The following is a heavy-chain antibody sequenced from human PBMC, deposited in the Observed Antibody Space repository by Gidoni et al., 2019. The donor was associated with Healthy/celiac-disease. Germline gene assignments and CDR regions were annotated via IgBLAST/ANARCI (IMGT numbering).Heavy chain of an antibody. Sequence: QLPLQQSGAGLLKPSETLSLTCAVYGGSFSGYYWSWIRKPPGKGLEWIGDINHSGSTNYNPSLKSRVTISVDTSKNQFSLKLSSVAAADTAVYYCARVPRIAAAGTEYYYYYGMDVWGQGTTVTVSS. CDR3: ARVPRIAAAGTEYYYYYGMDV. CDR2: INHSGST. J-gene: IGHJ6*02. CDR1: GGSFSGYY. D-gene: IGHD6-13*01. V-gene: IGHV4-34*01.